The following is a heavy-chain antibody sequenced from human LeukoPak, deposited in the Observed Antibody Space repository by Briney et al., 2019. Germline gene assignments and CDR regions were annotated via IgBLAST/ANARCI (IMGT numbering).Heavy chain of an antibody. Sequence: SETLSLTCTVSGGSISSGAYYWSWIRQHLGKGLEWIGYIYYSGSTYYNPSLKSRVTISVDTSKNQFSLKLSSVTAADTAVYYCAREVGATKGFDYWGQGTLVTVSS. CDR1: GGSISSGAYY. V-gene: IGHV4-31*03. D-gene: IGHD1-26*01. CDR2: IYYSGST. J-gene: IGHJ4*02. CDR3: AREVGATKGFDY.